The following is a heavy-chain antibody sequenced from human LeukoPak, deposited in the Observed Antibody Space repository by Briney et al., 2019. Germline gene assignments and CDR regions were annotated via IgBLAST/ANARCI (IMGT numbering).Heavy chain of an antibody. CDR1: GYTFTGYF. J-gene: IGHJ5*02. V-gene: IGHV1-2*02. CDR2: INPTTGGT. Sequence: VASVKVSCKASGYTFTGYFMHWVRQAPGQGLEWMGWINPTTGGTNYAQKFQGRVTMTRDTSISTGYMELSSLKSDDTAVYYCARDRAGSWFDPWGQGTLVTVFS. CDR3: ARDRAGSWFDP.